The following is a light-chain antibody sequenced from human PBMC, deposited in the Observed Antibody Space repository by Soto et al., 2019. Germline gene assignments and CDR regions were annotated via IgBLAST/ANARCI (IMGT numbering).Light chain of an antibody. J-gene: IGKJ2*01. Sequence: EIVLTQSPATLSLSPGERATLSCGASQSVSSSYLAWYQQKPGLAPRLLIYDASSRATGIPVRFSGSGSGTDFTLTISRLEPEDFAVYYCQHYGSSPYTFGQGTKLEIK. V-gene: IGKV3D-20*01. CDR3: QHYGSSPYT. CDR1: QSVSSSY. CDR2: DAS.